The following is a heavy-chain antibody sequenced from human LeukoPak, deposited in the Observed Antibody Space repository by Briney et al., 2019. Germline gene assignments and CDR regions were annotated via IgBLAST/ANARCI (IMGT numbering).Heavy chain of an antibody. CDR2: IGYSGANT. D-gene: IGHD3-9*01. CDR1: GFTFSTYP. J-gene: IGHJ3*02. Sequence: PGGSLRLSCAASGFTFSTYPMSWGRQVPGEGLEWVSTIGYSGANTLYADSVKGRFTISRDNSKNTLYLQMSSLRVEDTAVYYCAQRDWPHAFDIWGQGTMVTVSS. CDR3: AQRDWPHAFDI. V-gene: IGHV3-23*01.